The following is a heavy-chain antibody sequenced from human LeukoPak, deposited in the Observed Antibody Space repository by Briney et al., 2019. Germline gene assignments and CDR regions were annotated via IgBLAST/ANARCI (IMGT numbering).Heavy chain of an antibody. J-gene: IGHJ4*02. CDR1: GFIVSSNY. CDR3: AGEYNYYIY. V-gene: IGHV3-66*01. D-gene: IGHD1-1*01. Sequence: GGSLRLSCAASGFIVSSNYMSWARQAPGKGLEWVSLIYSGGSTYYADSVKGRFTISRDNSKNTLHLQMNSLRAEDTAMYYCAGEYNYYIYWGQGTLVTVSS. CDR2: IYSGGST.